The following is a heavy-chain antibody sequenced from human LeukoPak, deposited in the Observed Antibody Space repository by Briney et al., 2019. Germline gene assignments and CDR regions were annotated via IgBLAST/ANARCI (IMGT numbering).Heavy chain of an antibody. J-gene: IGHJ4*02. CDR1: GGSISSSTYY. CDR3: ARHSRGPAAGPAFDY. D-gene: IGHD6-13*01. Sequence: PSETLSLTCTVCGGSISSSTYYWGWIRQPPGKGLEWIGSIYYSGSTYYNPSLKSRVTISVDTSKNQFSLSSVTAADTAVYYCARHSRGPAAGPAFDYWGQGTLVTVSS. V-gene: IGHV4-39*01. CDR2: IYYSGST.